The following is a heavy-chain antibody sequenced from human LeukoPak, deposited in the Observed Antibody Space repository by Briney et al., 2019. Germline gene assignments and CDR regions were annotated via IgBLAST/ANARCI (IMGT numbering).Heavy chain of an antibody. D-gene: IGHD6-19*01. CDR2: IIPILGIA. J-gene: IGHJ4*02. V-gene: IGHV1-69*04. Sequence: SVKVSCKASGGTFSSYAISWVRQAPGQGLEWMGRIIPILGIANYAQKFQGRVTITADKSTSTAYMELSSLRSEDTAAYYCARLVSGWYEEDYWGQGTLVTVSS. CDR1: GGTFSSYA. CDR3: ARLVSGWYEEDY.